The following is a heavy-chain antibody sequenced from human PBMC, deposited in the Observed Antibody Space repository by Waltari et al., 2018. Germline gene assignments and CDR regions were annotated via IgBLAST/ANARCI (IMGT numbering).Heavy chain of an antibody. J-gene: IGHJ4*02. V-gene: IGHV3-30-3*01. CDR1: GFTFRSYA. D-gene: IGHD5-12*01. CDR3: ARDSSDRDGYEGDY. CDR2: ISYDGSNK. Sequence: QVQLVASGGGVVQPGRSLRLSCAASGFTFRSYAMHWVRQAPGKGLEWVAVISYDGSNKYYADSVKGRFTISRDNSKNTLYLQMNSLRAEDTAVYYCARDSSDRDGYEGDYWGQGTLVTVSS.